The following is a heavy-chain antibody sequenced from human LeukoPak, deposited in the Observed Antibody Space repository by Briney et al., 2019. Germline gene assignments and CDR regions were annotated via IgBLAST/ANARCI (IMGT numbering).Heavy chain of an antibody. CDR1: GGSISSSSYY. J-gene: IGHJ6*03. D-gene: IGHD5-12*01. CDR2: IYYSGST. Sequence: SETLSLTCTVSGGSISSSSYYWGWLRQPPGKGLEWLGSIYYSGSTYYNPSLKSRVTISVDTSKNQFSLKLSSVTAADTAVYYCARVKRDSEVGWLRLEGDYYYYYYMDVWGKGTTVTISS. CDR3: ARVKRDSEVGWLRLEGDYYYYYYMDV. V-gene: IGHV4-39*07.